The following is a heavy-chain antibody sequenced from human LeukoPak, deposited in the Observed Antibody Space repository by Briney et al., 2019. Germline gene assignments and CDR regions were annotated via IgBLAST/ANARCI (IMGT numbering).Heavy chain of an antibody. Sequence: SETLSLTCTVSGGSISSYYWSWIRQPPGKGLEWIGYIYYSGSTNYNPSLKSRVTISVDTSKNQFSLKLSSVTAADTAVYYCARDLPRTMIEYGMDVWGQGTTVTVSS. CDR1: GGSISSYY. CDR2: IYYSGST. D-gene: IGHD3-22*01. J-gene: IGHJ6*02. CDR3: ARDLPRTMIEYGMDV. V-gene: IGHV4-59*01.